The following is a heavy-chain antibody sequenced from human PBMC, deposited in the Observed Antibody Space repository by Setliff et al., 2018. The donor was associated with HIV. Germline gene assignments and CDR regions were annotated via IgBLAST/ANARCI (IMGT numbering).Heavy chain of an antibody. CDR3: ARNPQPTGTPDYYYYYYMDV. Sequence: GASVKVSCKASGYTFTAYYIHWVRQAPGQGLEWMGWINPYSGGTNYAQNLQGWVTMTRDTSITTAYMELSSLRSEDTAVYYCARNPQPTGTPDYYYYYYMDVWGKGTTVTVSS. CDR2: INPYSGGT. J-gene: IGHJ6*03. CDR1: GYTFTAYY. D-gene: IGHD1-1*01. V-gene: IGHV1-2*04.